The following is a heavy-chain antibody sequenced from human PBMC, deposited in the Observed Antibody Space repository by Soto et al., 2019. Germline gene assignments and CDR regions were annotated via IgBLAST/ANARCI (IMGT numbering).Heavy chain of an antibody. CDR2: IYYSGST. CDR1: GGSISSGGYY. D-gene: IGHD3-10*01. J-gene: IGHJ4*02. V-gene: IGHV4-31*03. CDR3: ARVLEDSVDY. Sequence: SETLSLTCTVSGGSISSGGYYWSWIRQHPGKGLEWIGYIYYSGSTYYNPSLKSRITISVDTSKNQFSLKLSSVTAADTAVYYCARVLEDSVDYWGQGTLVTVSS.